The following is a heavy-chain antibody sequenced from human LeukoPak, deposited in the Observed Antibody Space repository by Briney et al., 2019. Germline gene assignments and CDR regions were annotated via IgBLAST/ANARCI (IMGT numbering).Heavy chain of an antibody. Sequence: PSETLSLTCAVYGGSFSGYYWSWIRQPPGKGLEWIGEINHSGSTNYNPSLKSQVTISVDTSKNQFSLKLSSVTAADTAVYYCARTGGSFYFYYYMDVWGKGTTVTVSS. CDR1: GGSFSGYY. CDR2: INHSGST. D-gene: IGHD1-26*01. J-gene: IGHJ6*03. CDR3: ARTGGSFYFYYYMDV. V-gene: IGHV4-34*01.